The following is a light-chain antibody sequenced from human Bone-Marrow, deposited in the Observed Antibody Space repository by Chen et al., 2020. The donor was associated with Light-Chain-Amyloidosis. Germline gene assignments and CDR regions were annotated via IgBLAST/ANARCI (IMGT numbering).Light chain of an antibody. J-gene: IGLJ3*02. CDR1: NIGSTS. V-gene: IGLV3-21*02. CDR3: QVWDRSSDRPV. Sequence: SYVLTQPSSVSAAPGQPATIACGGNNIGSTSVHWYQQTPGQAPLLVVYDDSDRPSRIPARLSGSNSGNTATLTISRVEAGDEADYYCQVWDRSSDRPVFGGGTKLTVL. CDR2: DDS.